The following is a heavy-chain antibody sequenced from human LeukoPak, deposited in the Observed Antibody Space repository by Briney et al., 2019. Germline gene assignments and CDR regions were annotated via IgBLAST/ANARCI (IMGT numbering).Heavy chain of an antibody. D-gene: IGHD3-3*01. J-gene: IGHJ6*03. Sequence: SGGSLRLSCAASGFSFSDYYMSWIRQAPGKGLEWISYISSSGSNIYADSVKGRFTISRDNAKNSLYLQMNSLRAEDTAVYYCARDYDGGYMDVWGKGTTVTVS. CDR2: ISSSGSNI. V-gene: IGHV3-11*04. CDR1: GFSFSDYY. CDR3: ARDYDGGYMDV.